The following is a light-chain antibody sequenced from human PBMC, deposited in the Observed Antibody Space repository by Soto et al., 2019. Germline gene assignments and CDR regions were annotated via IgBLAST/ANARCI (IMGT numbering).Light chain of an antibody. CDR1: KIGRKS. Sequence: SYSLTQPRSVLVALGQTSRITCGGTKIGRKSVHWYQQKPGQAPVVVVYDDRDRPSEIPERFSGSNSGNTAALTISRVEAGDEADYYCQLWDSNSDHVVFGGGTK. V-gene: IGLV3-21*02. J-gene: IGLJ2*01. CDR2: DDR. CDR3: QLWDSNSDHVV.